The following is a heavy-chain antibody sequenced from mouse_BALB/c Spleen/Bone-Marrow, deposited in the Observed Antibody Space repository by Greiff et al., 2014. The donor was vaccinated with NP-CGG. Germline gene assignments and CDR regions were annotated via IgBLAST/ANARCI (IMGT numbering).Heavy chain of an antibody. CDR1: GFNIKDTY. Sequence: VHVKQSGAELVKPGASVKSSCTASGFNIKDTYMHWVKQRPEQGLEWIGRIDPANGNTKYDPKFQGKATITADTSSNTAYLQLSSLTSEDTAVYYCAYGSSYDYFDYWGQGTTLTVSS. D-gene: IGHD1-1*01. J-gene: IGHJ2*01. V-gene: IGHV14-3*02. CDR2: IDPANGNT. CDR3: AYGSSYDYFDY.